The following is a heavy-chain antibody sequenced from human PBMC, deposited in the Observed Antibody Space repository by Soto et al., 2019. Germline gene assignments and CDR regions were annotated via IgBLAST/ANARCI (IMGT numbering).Heavy chain of an antibody. CDR2: IYYSGIT. Sequence: SATLSLTCTVSGGSISSSSYYWAWIRQPPGKGLEWIGSIYYSGITYYNPSLKSRVTISVDTSKNQFSLKLSSVTAADTAVYYCARQGTYSSSSDYGMDVWCQGTTVTVSS. V-gene: IGHV4-39*01. CDR1: GGSISSSSYY. D-gene: IGHD6-6*01. J-gene: IGHJ6*02. CDR3: ARQGTYSSSSDYGMDV.